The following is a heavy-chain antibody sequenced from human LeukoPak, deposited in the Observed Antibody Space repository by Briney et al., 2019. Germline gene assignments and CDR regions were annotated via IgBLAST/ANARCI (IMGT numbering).Heavy chain of an antibody. V-gene: IGHV3-30*18. Sequence: PGGSLRLSCAASGFTFSSYGMHWVRQAPGKGLEWVAVISYDGSNKYYADSVKGRFTISRDNSKNTLYLQMNSLRAEDTAVYYCAKDWSVAGTWAFDYWGRGTLVTVSS. J-gene: IGHJ4*02. CDR1: GFTFSSYG. D-gene: IGHD6-19*01. CDR2: ISYDGSNK. CDR3: AKDWSVAGTWAFDY.